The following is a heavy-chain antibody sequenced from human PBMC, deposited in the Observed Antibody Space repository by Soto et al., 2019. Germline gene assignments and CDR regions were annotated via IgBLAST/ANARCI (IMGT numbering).Heavy chain of an antibody. Sequence: ALVKVACKASGYTFTSNGISWVRQAPGQGLEWMGWISAYNGNTNYAQKLRGRVTMTTDTSTSTAYMELRSLRSDDTAVYYCASMLNDSSVAAHSYMYVWGKDNALTVSS. CDR1: GYTFTSNG. CDR2: ISAYNGNT. CDR3: ASMLNDSSVAAHSYMYV. D-gene: IGHD3-22*01. V-gene: IGHV1-18*01. J-gene: IGHJ6*03.